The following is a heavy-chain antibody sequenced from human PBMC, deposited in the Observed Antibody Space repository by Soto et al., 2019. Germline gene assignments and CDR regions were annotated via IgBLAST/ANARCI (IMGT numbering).Heavy chain of an antibody. CDR2: ISYDGSNK. CDR1: GFTFSSYA. V-gene: IGHV3-30-3*01. Sequence: GGSLRLSCAASGFTFSSYAMHWVRQAPGKGLEWVAVISYDGSNKYYSDSVKGRFTISRDSSKNTLYLQMNSLRAEYTAVYYCASSPSYYFGSGSNWYFDLWGRDTLVTVSS. CDR3: ASSPSYYFGSGSNWYFDL. D-gene: IGHD3-3*01. J-gene: IGHJ2*01.